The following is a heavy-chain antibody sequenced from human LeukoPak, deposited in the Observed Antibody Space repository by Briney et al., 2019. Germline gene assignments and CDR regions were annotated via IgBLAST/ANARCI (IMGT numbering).Heavy chain of an antibody. CDR1: GGTFSNYA. J-gene: IGHJ4*02. Sequence: PRASVKVSCKASGGTFSNYAIGWVRQAPGQGLEWMGGVIPIFSTANYAQKFQGRVTITADRSTSTAYMELSSLRSEDTAVYYCARVLMTTVVTPGYWGQGTLVTVSS. CDR2: VIPIFSTA. CDR3: ARVLMTTVVTPGY. V-gene: IGHV1-69*06. D-gene: IGHD4-23*01.